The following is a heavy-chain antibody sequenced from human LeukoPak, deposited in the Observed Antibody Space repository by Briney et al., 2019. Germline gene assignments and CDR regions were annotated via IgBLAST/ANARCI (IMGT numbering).Heavy chain of an antibody. CDR3: AKGVITLDY. CDR1: GFTFSSYA. CDR2: ISSNGGST. Sequence: PGGSLRLSCAASGFTFSSYAMHRVRQAPGKGLEYVSAISSNGGSTYYANSVKGRFTISRDNSKNTLYLQMGSLRAEDMAVYYCAKGVITLDYWGQGTLVTVSS. D-gene: IGHD3-10*01. V-gene: IGHV3-64*01. J-gene: IGHJ4*02.